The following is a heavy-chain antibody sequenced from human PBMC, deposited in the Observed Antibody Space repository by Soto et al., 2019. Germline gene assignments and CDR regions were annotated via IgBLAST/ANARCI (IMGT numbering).Heavy chain of an antibody. CDR2: ISAYNGNT. D-gene: IGHD7-27*01. J-gene: IGHJ4*02. CDR3: AREPNHFDY. V-gene: IGHV1-18*01. CDR1: GYTFTSYG. Sequence: QVQLVQSGAEVKKPGASVKVSCKASGYTFTSYGISWVRQAPGQGLEWMGWISAYNGNTKYAQKLQGRVTMTTDTSTRNADMELRSLRSDDTAVDYCAREPNHFDYWGQGTLVTVSS.